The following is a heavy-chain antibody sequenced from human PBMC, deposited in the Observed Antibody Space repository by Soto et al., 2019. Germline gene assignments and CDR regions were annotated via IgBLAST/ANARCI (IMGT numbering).Heavy chain of an antibody. J-gene: IGHJ6*02. CDR3: ARQVATSSTSFYGMDV. CDR1: GVSISSSSNY. Sequence: QLQLQESGPGLVKPSETLSLTCTVSGVSISSSSNYWGWIRQSPGKGLEWIGHIFHSGNTYTNPSLKSRVTMSVDTSKNQFSLTLTSVTAADTAVYYCARQVATSSTSFYGMDVWGQGTTVTVSS. V-gene: IGHV4-39*01. D-gene: IGHD2-2*01. CDR2: IFHSGNT.